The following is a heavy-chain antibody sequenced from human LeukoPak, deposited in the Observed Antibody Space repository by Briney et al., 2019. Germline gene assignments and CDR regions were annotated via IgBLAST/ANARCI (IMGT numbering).Heavy chain of an antibody. CDR2: ISWNGGSI. D-gene: IGHD3-22*01. CDR3: AKVACHYDSSGYPRD. V-gene: IGHV3-9*01. CDR1: GFTFGDYA. Sequence: GRSLRLSCAASGFTFGDYAMHWVRQAPGKGLEWVSGISWNGGSIGYADSVKGRFTISRDNAKNSLYLQMNRPSAEDTVLYYCAKVACHYDSSGYPRDWGQGTLATVSS. J-gene: IGHJ4*02.